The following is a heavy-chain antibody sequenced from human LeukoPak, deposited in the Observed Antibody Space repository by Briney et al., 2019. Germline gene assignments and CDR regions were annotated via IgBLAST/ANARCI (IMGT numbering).Heavy chain of an antibody. CDR1: GGSISSYY. CDR2: IYYSGST. D-gene: IGHD3-9*01. V-gene: IGHV4-59*08. J-gene: IGHJ4*02. Sequence: PSETLSLTCTVSGGSISSYYWSWIRQPPGKGLEWIGYIYYSGSTNYNPSLKSRVTISVDTSKNQFSLKLSSVTAADTAVYYCARGVWVGDILTGYPGYYFDYWGQGTLVTVSS. CDR3: ARGVWVGDILTGYPGYYFDY.